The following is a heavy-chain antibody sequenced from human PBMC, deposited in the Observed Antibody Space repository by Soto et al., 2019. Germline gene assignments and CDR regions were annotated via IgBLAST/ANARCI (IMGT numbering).Heavy chain of an antibody. Sequence: SVKVSCKASGGTLSSFINYPINWVRQAPGQGLEWMGGIVPNVGTVNYAQKFQGRVTITADKSTGTAYMEVSSPRSEDTALYYCARRDTSGFLRYFDNWGQGTLVTVSS. CDR1: GGTLSSFINYP. V-gene: IGHV1-69*06. CDR2: IVPNVGTV. CDR3: ARRDTSGFLRYFDN. D-gene: IGHD3-3*01. J-gene: IGHJ4*02.